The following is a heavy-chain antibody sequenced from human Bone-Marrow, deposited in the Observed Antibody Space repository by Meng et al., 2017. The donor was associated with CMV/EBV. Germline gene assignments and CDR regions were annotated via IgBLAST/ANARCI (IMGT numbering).Heavy chain of an antibody. Sequence: SETLSLTCTVSGGSISSGGYYWSWIRQHPGKGLEWIGYIYYSGSTYYNPSLKSRVTISVDTSKNQFSLKLSSVTAADTAVYYCARGDGDYGYDWGQATLVTVSS. J-gene: IGHJ4*02. V-gene: IGHV4-31*03. CDR1: GGSISSGGYY. CDR3: ARGDGDYGYD. D-gene: IGHD4-17*01. CDR2: IYYSGST.